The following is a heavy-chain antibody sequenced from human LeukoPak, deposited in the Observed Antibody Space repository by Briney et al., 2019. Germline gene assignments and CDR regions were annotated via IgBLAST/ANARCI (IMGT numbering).Heavy chain of an antibody. Sequence: GASVKVSCKASGHTFTCKYLHGGRQAPGQGLEWMGWINPNSGGINYAQKFQGRVTLTRETSISTAYMEVSRLRSDDTAVYYCARGGRSSWFSEVDYWGQGTLVTVSS. CDR3: ARGGRSSWFSEVDY. CDR1: GHTFTCKY. J-gene: IGHJ4*02. D-gene: IGHD6-13*01. CDR2: INPNSGGI. V-gene: IGHV1-2*02.